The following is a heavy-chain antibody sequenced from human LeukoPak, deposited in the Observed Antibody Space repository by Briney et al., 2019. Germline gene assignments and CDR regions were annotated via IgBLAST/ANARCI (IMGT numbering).Heavy chain of an antibody. Sequence: PGRSLRLSCAASGFTFRSYAMHWVRQAPGKGLEWVAVISYDGSNKYFGDSVKGRFTISRDNSKNTLYLQVDSLRAEDTAIYYCAKAVTSDYLSLYYNYDMDVWGKGTTVTVSS. V-gene: IGHV3-30*18. J-gene: IGHJ6*03. D-gene: IGHD3-10*01. CDR3: AKAVTSDYLSLYYNYDMDV. CDR2: ISYDGSNK. CDR1: GFTFRSYA.